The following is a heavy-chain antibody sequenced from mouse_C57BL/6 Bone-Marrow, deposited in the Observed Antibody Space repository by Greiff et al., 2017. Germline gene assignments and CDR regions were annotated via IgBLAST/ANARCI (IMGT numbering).Heavy chain of an antibody. CDR2: ITYDGSN. CDR3: ASPGSSLFAY. Sequence: ASGPCPVKPSQSLSLTCPVTGYSITRGYYWNWIRQSPGNKLEWMGYITYDGSNNHHPSPKNRIPITRDTAKNHFFPKLNSVTTEDTAAYYCASPGSSLFAYWGQGTLVTVSA. J-gene: IGHJ3*01. D-gene: IGHD1-1*01. V-gene: IGHV3-6*01. CDR1: GYSITRGYY.